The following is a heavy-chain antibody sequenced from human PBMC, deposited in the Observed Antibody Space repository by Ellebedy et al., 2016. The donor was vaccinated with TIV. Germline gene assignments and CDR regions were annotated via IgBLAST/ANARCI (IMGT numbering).Heavy chain of an antibody. CDR3: ARDRNGYRLDY. Sequence: AASVKVSCKASGYTFTGYYMHWVRQAPGQGLEWMGWINPNTGGTKYAQKFQGRVTMTRDTSISTAYMELSRLRSDDTAVYYCARDRNGYRLDYWGQGTLVTVSS. CDR2: INPNTGGT. CDR1: GYTFTGYY. J-gene: IGHJ4*02. V-gene: IGHV1-2*02. D-gene: IGHD5-18*01.